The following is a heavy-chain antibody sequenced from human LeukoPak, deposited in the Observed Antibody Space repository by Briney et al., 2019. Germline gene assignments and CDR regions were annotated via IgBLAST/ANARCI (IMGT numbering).Heavy chain of an antibody. CDR2: SNPLSGGT. Sequence: GASVKVSCKASGYTFTGYYIFWMRQAPGQGLEWMGWSNPLSGGTNYAQKFQGRVTMTRDTSISTAYMELSRLRSDDTAVYYCARESTIFGVVIRRYFDYWGQGTLVTVSS. J-gene: IGHJ4*02. D-gene: IGHD3-3*01. CDR3: ARESTIFGVVIRRYFDY. CDR1: GYTFTGYY. V-gene: IGHV1-2*02.